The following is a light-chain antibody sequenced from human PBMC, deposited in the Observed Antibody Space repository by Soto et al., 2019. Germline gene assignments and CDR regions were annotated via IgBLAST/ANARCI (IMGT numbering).Light chain of an antibody. V-gene: IGKV1-39*01. CDR2: AAS. J-gene: IGKJ2*03. Sequence: DIQMTQSPSTLSGSVGDRVTITCRASQSISSYLNWYQQKPGKAPKLLIYAASSLQSGVPSRFSGSGSGTDFTLTISSLQPEDFATYYCQQIYSTKYSSCQGTRGDIK. CDR1: QSISSY. CDR3: QQIYSTKYS.